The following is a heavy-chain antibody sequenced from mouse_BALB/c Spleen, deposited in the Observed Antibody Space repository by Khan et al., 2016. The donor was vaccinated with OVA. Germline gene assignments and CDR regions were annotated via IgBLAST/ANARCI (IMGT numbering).Heavy chain of an antibody. D-gene: IGHD6-2*01. CDR3: ARISSYWYSDV. CDR2: INTYTGEP. V-gene: IGHV9-1*02. J-gene: IGHJ1*01. Sequence: QIQLVQSGPELKKPGETVKISCKASGYTFTNYGMNWVKQAPGKGLKWMGWINTYTGEPTYADDFKGRFVFSLETSANTAYLQISNLKNEDMTTYFCARISSYWYSDVWGAGTMVTVSS. CDR1: GYTFTNYG.